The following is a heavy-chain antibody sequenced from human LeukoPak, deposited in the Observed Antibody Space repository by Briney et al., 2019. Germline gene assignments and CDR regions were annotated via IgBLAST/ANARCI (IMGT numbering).Heavy chain of an antibody. CDR2: IYYSGST. CDR3: ARDYCSGGSCYWGFDP. CDR1: GGSISSYY. J-gene: IGHJ5*02. V-gene: IGHV4-59*01. Sequence: SETLSLTCTVSGGSISSYYWSWIRQAPGKGLEWIGYIYYSGSTNYNPSLKSRVTISVDTSKNQFSLKLSSVTAADTAVYYCARDYCSGGSCYWGFDPWGQGTLVTVSS. D-gene: IGHD2-15*01.